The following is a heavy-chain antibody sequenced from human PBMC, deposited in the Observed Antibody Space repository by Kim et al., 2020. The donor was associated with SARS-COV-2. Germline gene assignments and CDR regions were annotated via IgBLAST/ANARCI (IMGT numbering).Heavy chain of an antibody. V-gene: IGHV1-18*01. CDR3: ARHGVGWDYGMDV. J-gene: IGHJ6*02. Sequence: YAQKLQGRVTMPTDTSTSTAYMELRSLRSDDTAVYYCARHGVGWDYGMDVWGQGTTVTVSS. D-gene: IGHD1-26*01.